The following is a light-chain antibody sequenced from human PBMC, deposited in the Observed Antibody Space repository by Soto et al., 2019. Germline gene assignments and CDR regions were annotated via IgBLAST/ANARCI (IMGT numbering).Light chain of an antibody. V-gene: IGKV1-5*01. CDR1: QAISNW. CDR3: QQYKSYSPRT. J-gene: IGKJ1*01. Sequence: DVQMTQSPSTLSASVGDRVTITCRASQAISNWLAWYQQRPGKAPQLLISDASRLESGVPSRFSGSGSGTEFTLTISSLQPDDSATSYCQQYKSYSPRTFGQGTKVDIK. CDR2: DAS.